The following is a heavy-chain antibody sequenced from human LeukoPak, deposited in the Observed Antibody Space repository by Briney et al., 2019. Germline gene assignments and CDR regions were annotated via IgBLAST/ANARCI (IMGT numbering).Heavy chain of an antibody. CDR3: ARLSTVTTSFDY. J-gene: IGHJ4*02. CDR2: IYTSGTT. Sequence: PSETLSLTCTVSGGSISSYYWSWLRQPAGKGLEWIGRIYTSGTTHYNPSLKSRVTISVDTSKNQFSLKLSSVTAADTAVYYCARLSTVTTSFDYWGQGTLVTVSS. CDR1: GGSISSYY. V-gene: IGHV4-4*07. D-gene: IGHD4-17*01.